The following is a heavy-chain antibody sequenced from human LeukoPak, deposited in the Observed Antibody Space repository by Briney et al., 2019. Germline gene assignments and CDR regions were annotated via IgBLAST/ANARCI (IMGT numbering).Heavy chain of an antibody. D-gene: IGHD6-19*01. CDR1: GYSFTSYW. J-gene: IGHJ4*02. Sequence: GESLKISCQGSGYSFTSYWIAWARQMPGKGLEWMAIIYPGDSSTRYSPSFQDQVTISADKSISTAYLQWSSLKASDTAMYYCARRSTGWYYFDYWGQGTLLTVSS. CDR3: ARRSTGWYYFDY. V-gene: IGHV5-51*01. CDR2: IYPGDSST.